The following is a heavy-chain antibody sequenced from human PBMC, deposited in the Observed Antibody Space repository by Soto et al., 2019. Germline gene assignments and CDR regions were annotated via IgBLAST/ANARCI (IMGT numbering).Heavy chain of an antibody. J-gene: IGHJ4*02. Sequence: GASVKVSCKASGGTFSSYAISWVRQAPGQGLEWMGGIIPIFGTANYAQKFQGRVTITADESTSTAYMELSSLRSEDTAVYYCARGPLIDKEMALDYWGQGTLVTVSS. V-gene: IGHV1-69*13. CDR2: IIPIFGTA. D-gene: IGHD3-22*01. CDR1: GGTFSSYA. CDR3: ARGPLIDKEMALDY.